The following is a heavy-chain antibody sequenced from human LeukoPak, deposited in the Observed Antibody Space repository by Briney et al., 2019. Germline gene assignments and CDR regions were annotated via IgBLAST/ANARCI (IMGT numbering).Heavy chain of an antibody. CDR1: GGSMSSYY. CDR3: ARDGRAYHYGMDV. J-gene: IGHJ6*02. Sequence: SETLSLTCTVSGGSMSSYYWSWIRQPPGKGLEWIGYIYYSGSTDYNPSLKSRVTISLDTSKNQFSLKLSSVTAAGTAVYYCARDGRAYHYGMDVWGQGTTVTVSS. V-gene: IGHV4-59*01. CDR2: IYYSGST.